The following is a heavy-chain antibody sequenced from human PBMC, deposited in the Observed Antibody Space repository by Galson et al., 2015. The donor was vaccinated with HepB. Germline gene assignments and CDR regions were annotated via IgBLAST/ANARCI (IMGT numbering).Heavy chain of an antibody. CDR3: AKVFGSSIHAFDI. V-gene: IGHV3-9*01. CDR1: GFTVSSNY. D-gene: IGHD2-15*01. J-gene: IGHJ3*02. CDR2: ISWNSGSI. Sequence: SLRLSCAASGFTVSSNYMSWVRQAPGKGLEWVSGISWNSGSIGYADSVKGRFTISRDNAKNSLYLQMNSLRAEDTALYYCAKVFGSSIHAFDIWGQGTMVTVSS.